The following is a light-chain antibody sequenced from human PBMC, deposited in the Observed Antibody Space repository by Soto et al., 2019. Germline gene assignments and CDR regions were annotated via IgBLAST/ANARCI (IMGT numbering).Light chain of an antibody. V-gene: IGLV2-14*01. CDR3: SSYTSIATRV. J-gene: IGLJ1*01. CDR1: RNDVGAYKF. CDR2: EVS. Sequence: QSVLTQPASVSGSPGQSITISCTGSRNDVGAYKFVSWYQQFAGKAPRLIIYEVSHRPSGVSDRFSASKSGNTASLTISGLQAEDEAYYYCSSYTSIATRVFGNGTKLTVL.